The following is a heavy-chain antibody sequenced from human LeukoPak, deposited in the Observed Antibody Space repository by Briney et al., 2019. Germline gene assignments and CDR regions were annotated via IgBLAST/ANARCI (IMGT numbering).Heavy chain of an antibody. Sequence: SETLSLTCAVYGGSFSGYYWSWIRQPAGKGLEWIGRIYTSGSTNYNPSLKSRVTMSVDTSKNQFSLKLSSVTAADTAVYYCAREVGHGSGTLPNHYYYYYGMDVWGQGTTVTVSS. V-gene: IGHV4-4*07. J-gene: IGHJ6*02. D-gene: IGHD3-10*01. CDR2: IYTSGST. CDR3: AREVGHGSGTLPNHYYYYYGMDV. CDR1: GGSFSGYY.